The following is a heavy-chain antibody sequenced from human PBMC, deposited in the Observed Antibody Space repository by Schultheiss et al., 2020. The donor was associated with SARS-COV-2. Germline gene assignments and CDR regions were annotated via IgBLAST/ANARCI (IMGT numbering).Heavy chain of an antibody. CDR3: AREVGLSHLVDY. D-gene: IGHD3/OR15-3a*01. Sequence: GESLKISCAASGFTFSSYAMSWIRQAPGKGLEWVSYISSSGSTIYYADSVKGRFTISRDNAKNSLYLQMNSLRAEDTALYYCAREVGLSHLVDYWGQGTLVTVSS. V-gene: IGHV3-11*01. CDR2: ISSSGSTI. J-gene: IGHJ4*02. CDR1: GFTFSSYA.